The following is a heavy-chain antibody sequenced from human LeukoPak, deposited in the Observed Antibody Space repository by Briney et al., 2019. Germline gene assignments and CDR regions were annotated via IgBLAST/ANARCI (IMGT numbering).Heavy chain of an antibody. CDR3: ARVPRNYYDSSGSKTGAFDI. V-gene: IGHV4-4*07. Sequence: SEILSLTCTVSGGSISSYYWSWIRQPAGKGLEWIGRIYTSGSTNYNPSLKSRVTMSVDTSKNQFSLKLSSVTAADTAVYYCARVPRNYYDSSGSKTGAFDIWGQGTMVTVSS. J-gene: IGHJ3*02. CDR1: GGSISSYY. CDR2: IYTSGST. D-gene: IGHD3-22*01.